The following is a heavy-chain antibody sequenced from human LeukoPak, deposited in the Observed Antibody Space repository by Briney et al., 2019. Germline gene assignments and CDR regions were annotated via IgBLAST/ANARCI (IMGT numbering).Heavy chain of an antibody. CDR1: GYTFTSYD. Sequence: ASVKVSCKASGYTFTSYDINWVRQATGQGLEWMGWMNPNSGNTGYAQKFQGRVTMTRNTSISTAYTELSSLRSEDTAVYYCARGNDYGGNSDYWGQGTLVTVSS. D-gene: IGHD4-23*01. CDR3: ARGNDYGGNSDY. V-gene: IGHV1-8*01. J-gene: IGHJ4*02. CDR2: MNPNSGNT.